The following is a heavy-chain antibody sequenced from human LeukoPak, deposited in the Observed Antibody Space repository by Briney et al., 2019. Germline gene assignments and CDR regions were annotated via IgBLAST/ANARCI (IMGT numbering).Heavy chain of an antibody. CDR2: IYSGGTT. D-gene: IGHD3-3*01. CDR1: GFPFKSRY. J-gene: IGHJ4*02. Sequence: GSLRLSFEVSGFPFKSRYMTWVRPPPGKGLECVAVIYSGGTTYHIDSVKGRFTISRDISKSTMYLEMKNLRVEDTATYYCASLEGGPSDGRWGQGTLVIVSS. V-gene: IGHV3-53*01. CDR3: ASLEGGPSDGR.